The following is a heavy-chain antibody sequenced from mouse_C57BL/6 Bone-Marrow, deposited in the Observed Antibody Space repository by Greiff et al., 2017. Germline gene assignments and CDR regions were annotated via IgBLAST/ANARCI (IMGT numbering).Heavy chain of an antibody. CDR2: IDPSDGYT. Sequence: QVQLQQPGAELVKPGASVKLSCKASGFTFTSYWMQWVKQRPGQGLEWIGEIDPSDGYTNSTPKFKGKATLTVDPSSSPAYMQLSSLTSADSAVYDCARGYYCFNYWGQGTALTVTA. CDR1: GFTFTSYW. V-gene: IGHV1-50*01. J-gene: IGHJ2*01. CDR3: ARGYYCFNY.